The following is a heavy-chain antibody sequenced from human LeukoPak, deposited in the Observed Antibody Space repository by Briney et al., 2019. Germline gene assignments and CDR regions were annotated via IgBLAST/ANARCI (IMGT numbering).Heavy chain of an antibody. J-gene: IGHJ4*02. D-gene: IGHD5-12*01. CDR1: GFTFTDYG. Sequence: GGSLRLSCAASGFTFTDYGMSWVRQAPGKGLEWVSAISGSDGSTYYADSVKGRFTISRDSSKNTLYLQMNSLRAEDTAVYYCAKDPGYSGYDPPYYFDYWGQGTLVTVSS. V-gene: IGHV3-23*01. CDR2: ISGSDGST. CDR3: AKDPGYSGYDPPYYFDY.